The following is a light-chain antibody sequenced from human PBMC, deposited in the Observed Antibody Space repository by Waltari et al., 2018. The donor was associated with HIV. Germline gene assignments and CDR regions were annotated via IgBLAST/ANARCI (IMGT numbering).Light chain of an antibody. CDR1: STDSRFYQY. Sequence: QSALTQPASVSGFLGQSINISCTGISTDSRFYQYVSWYQQHPGKIPILIIFYINNRPSGVSDHFSGSRSGNSASLTFSVLQSGDEAHYYCASNRLDYTLIFGGGTKLTVL. V-gene: IGLV2-14*03. CDR3: ASNRLDYTLI. CDR2: YIN. J-gene: IGLJ2*01.